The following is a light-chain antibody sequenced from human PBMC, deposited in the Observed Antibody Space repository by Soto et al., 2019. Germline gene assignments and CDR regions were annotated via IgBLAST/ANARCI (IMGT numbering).Light chain of an antibody. Sequence: QSALTQPRSVSGSPGQSVTISCTGTSSDVGGYNYVSWYQHHPGKAPKLMLYDFIKRPSGVPDRFSGSKSGSTASLTISGLQAEDEADYHCCSYGGSYTYVVFGGGTKLTVL. CDR1: SSDVGGYNY. CDR3: CSYGGSYTYVV. J-gene: IGLJ2*01. V-gene: IGLV2-11*01. CDR2: DFI.